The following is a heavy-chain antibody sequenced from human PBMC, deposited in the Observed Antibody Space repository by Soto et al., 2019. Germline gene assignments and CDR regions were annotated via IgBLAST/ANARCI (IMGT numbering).Heavy chain of an antibody. D-gene: IGHD1-26*01. Sequence: ASVKVSCKTSGYTFTAYDLHWVRQAPGQGLEWMGWINPNSGDTNYAQKFQGRVTMARDTSISTAYMDLTRLTSDDTAVFYCARSSGRFSDFDHWGQGTLVTVSS. V-gene: IGHV1-2*02. CDR3: ARSSGRFSDFDH. J-gene: IGHJ4*02. CDR1: GYTFTAYD. CDR2: INPNSGDT.